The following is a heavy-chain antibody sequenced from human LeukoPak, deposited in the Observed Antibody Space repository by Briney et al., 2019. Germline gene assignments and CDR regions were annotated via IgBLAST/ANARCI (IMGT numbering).Heavy chain of an antibody. CDR1: GGSISSYY. Sequence: SETLSLTCTVSGGSISSYYWSWIRQPAGKGLEWIGRIYTSGSTNYNPSLKSRVTMSVDTSKNQFSLKLSSVTAADTAVYYRARDRNDYVWGSYHLYWGQGTLVTVSS. D-gene: IGHD3-16*02. J-gene: IGHJ4*02. CDR3: ARDRNDYVWGSYHLY. CDR2: IYTSGST. V-gene: IGHV4-4*07.